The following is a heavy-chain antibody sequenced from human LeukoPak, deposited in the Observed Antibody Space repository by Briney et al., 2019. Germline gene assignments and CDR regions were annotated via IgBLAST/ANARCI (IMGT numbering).Heavy chain of an antibody. Sequence: GGSLRLSCAASGFTFSSYAMSWVRQAPGKGLGWVLAISGSGGRTYYADSVKGRFTISRDNSKNTLYLQMNSLRAEDTAVYYCANRRIWFGELHYWGQGTLVTVSS. J-gene: IGHJ4*02. CDR2: ISGSGGRT. CDR1: GFTFSSYA. V-gene: IGHV3-23*01. D-gene: IGHD3-10*01. CDR3: ANRRIWFGELHY.